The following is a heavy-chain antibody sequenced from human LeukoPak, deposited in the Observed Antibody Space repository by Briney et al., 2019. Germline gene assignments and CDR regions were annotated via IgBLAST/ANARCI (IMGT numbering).Heavy chain of an antibody. CDR3: ARDGGATMYLFDY. J-gene: IGHJ4*02. D-gene: IGHD1-26*01. Sequence: GGSLRLSCAASGFTFSSYWMSWVRQAPGKGLEWVANIKQDGSEKYYVDSVKGRFTISRDNAKNSLYLQMNSLRAEDTAVYYCARDGGATMYLFDYWGQGTLVTVSS. V-gene: IGHV3-7*01. CDR2: IKQDGSEK. CDR1: GFTFSSYW.